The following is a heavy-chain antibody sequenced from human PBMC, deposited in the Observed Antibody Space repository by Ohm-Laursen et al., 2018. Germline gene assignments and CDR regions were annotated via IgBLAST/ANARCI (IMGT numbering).Heavy chain of an antibody. D-gene: IGHD3-3*01. Sequence: SVKVSCKASGYTFTGYYMHWVRQAPGQGLEWMGWINPNNGGTNYAQKFQGRVTMTRDTSISTAYMELSRLRSDDTAVYYCASLGGVYYDFWSGPYGMDVWGQGTTVTVSS. CDR2: INPNNGGT. CDR1: GYTFTGYY. V-gene: IGHV1-2*02. CDR3: ASLGGVYYDFWSGPYGMDV. J-gene: IGHJ6*02.